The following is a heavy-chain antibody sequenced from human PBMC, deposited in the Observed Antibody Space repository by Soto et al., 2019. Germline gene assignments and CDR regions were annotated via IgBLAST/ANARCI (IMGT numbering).Heavy chain of an antibody. V-gene: IGHV6-1*01. Sequence: SQTLSLTCAISGDSVSSNSAAWNWIRQSPSRGLEWLGRTFYRSKWYNDYAESVISRITINPDTSKNQFSLQLNSVTPEDTAVYYCARESTMVRGVINPLDYWGQGTLVTVSS. CDR3: ARESTMVRGVINPLDY. J-gene: IGHJ4*02. CDR1: GDSVSSNSAA. D-gene: IGHD3-10*01. CDR2: TFYRSKWYN.